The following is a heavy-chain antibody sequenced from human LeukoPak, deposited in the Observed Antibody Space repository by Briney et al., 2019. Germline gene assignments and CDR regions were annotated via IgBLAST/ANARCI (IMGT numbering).Heavy chain of an antibody. CDR2: IKSKPDGWTT. CDR1: GFTFRNAW. CDR3: TTPSLD. V-gene: IGHV3-15*01. D-gene: IGHD3-16*02. J-gene: IGHJ3*01. Sequence: KPGGSLRPSCAASGFTFRNAWMSWVRQAPGKGLEWVGRIKSKPDGWTTDYAAPVKGRFTISRDDSKNTLYLQMNSLKTEDTAVYYCTTPSLDWGQGTMVTVSS.